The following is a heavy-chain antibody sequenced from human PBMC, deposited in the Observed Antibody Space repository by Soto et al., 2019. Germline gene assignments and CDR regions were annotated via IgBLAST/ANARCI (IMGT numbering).Heavy chain of an antibody. V-gene: IGHV4-61*01. J-gene: IGHJ4*02. CDR2: IYYSGPS. D-gene: IGHD4-4*01. CDR1: GGSVSRDSNF. Sequence: TSETLSLTCTVSGGSVSRDSNFWSWIRQPPGKGLEWIGYIYYSGPSRYNPSLESRVTISIDSSKSQVSLTLTSVTAADTAVYYCARGYSHYAHWGRGTLVTVSS. CDR3: ARGYSHYAH.